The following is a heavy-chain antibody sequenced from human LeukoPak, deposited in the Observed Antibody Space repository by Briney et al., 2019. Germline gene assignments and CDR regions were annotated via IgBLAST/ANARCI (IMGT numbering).Heavy chain of an antibody. D-gene: IGHD1-26*01. V-gene: IGHV1-2*06. J-gene: IGHJ1*01. Sequence: GASVKVSYKASGYTFTDYHMHWVRQAPGQGLEWMGRINPNSGGTNYAQKFQGRVTMTRDTSISTAYMELSRLRSGDTAVYYCAREVGGTTLDFQHWGQGTLVTVSS. CDR1: GYTFTDYH. CDR2: INPNSGGT. CDR3: AREVGGTTLDFQH.